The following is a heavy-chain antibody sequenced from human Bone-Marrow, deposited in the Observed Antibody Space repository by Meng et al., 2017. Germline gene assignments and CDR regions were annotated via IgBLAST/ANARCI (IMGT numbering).Heavy chain of an antibody. Sequence: GGSLRLSCGASGFTFSSYSMNWVRQAPGKGLEWVSSISSSSSYIYYADSVKGRFTISRDNAKNSLYLQMNSLKAEDTAVYYCARASRYCTGGSCYPSYSMDVWGQGTTVTVSS. D-gene: IGHD2-15*01. CDR3: ARASRYCTGGSCYPSYSMDV. CDR1: GFTFSSYS. J-gene: IGHJ6*02. CDR2: ISSSSSYI. V-gene: IGHV3-21*01.